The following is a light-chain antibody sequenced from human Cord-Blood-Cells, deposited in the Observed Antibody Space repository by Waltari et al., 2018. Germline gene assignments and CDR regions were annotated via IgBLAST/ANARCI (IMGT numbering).Light chain of an antibody. CDR2: KIS. V-gene: IGKV2-24*01. J-gene: IGKJ2*01. CDR1: QSLVHSDGNTY. CDR3: QQYNNWPYT. Sequence: DIVMTQTPLSSPVTLGQPASISCRSSQSLVHSDGNTYLSWLQQRPGQPPRLLIYKISNRFSGVPDRFSGSGSGTEFTLTISSLQSEDFAVYYCQQYNNWPYTFGQGTKLEIK.